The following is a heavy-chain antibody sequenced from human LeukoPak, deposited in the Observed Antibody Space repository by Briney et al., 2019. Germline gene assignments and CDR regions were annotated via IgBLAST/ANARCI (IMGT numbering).Heavy chain of an antibody. Sequence: PGGSLRLSCAASGFNFYIYTMSWVRQAPGKGLEWVSSISDGATNTYYADSVKGRFTISRDNSKNTLYLQMNSLRAEDTAVYYCVKDWRDEANCGGDCLEYWGQGTLVTVSS. CDR2: ISDGATNT. D-gene: IGHD2-21*02. J-gene: IGHJ4*02. V-gene: IGHV3-23*01. CDR3: VKDWRDEANCGGDCLEY. CDR1: GFNFYIYT.